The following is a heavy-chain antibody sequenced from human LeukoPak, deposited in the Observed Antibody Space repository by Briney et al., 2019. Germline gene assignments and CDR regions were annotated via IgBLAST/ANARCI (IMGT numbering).Heavy chain of an antibody. Sequence: GASVKVSCKASGYTFTSYCISWVRQAPGQGLEWMGWISAYNGNTNYAQKLQGRVTMTTDTSTSTAYMELRSLRSDDTAVYYCARFPLIAAKNYDFWSGYYFDGAFDIWGQGTMVTVSS. CDR1: GYTFTSYC. D-gene: IGHD3-3*01. V-gene: IGHV1-18*01. J-gene: IGHJ3*02. CDR3: ARFPLIAAKNYDFWSGYYFDGAFDI. CDR2: ISAYNGNT.